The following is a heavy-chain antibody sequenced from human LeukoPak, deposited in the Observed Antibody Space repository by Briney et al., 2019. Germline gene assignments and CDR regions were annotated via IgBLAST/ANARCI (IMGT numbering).Heavy chain of an antibody. V-gene: IGHV4-4*07. J-gene: IGHJ4*02. Sequence: SETLSLTCSVSGGSISSLYWSCIRQPAGKGLEWIGRIYTSGSTNYNPSLKSRVTMSVDTSKNQFSLKLSSVTAADTAVYYCARGPYGGKSMYYFDSWGQGTLVTVSS. D-gene: IGHD4-23*01. CDR1: GGSISSLY. CDR3: ARGPYGGKSMYYFDS. CDR2: IYTSGST.